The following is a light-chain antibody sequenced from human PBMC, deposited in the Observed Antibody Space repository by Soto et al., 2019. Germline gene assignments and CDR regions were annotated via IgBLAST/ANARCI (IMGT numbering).Light chain of an antibody. V-gene: IGLV2-14*01. Sequence: QSALTQPASVSGSPGQSITISCTGTSSDVGGYNYVSWYQQHPGKDPKLMIYDVSNRPSGVSNRFSGSKSGNTAFLTISGLQAEDEADYYCSSYTSSHVVFGGGTKLTVL. CDR3: SSYTSSHVV. CDR1: SSDVGGYNY. CDR2: DVS. J-gene: IGLJ2*01.